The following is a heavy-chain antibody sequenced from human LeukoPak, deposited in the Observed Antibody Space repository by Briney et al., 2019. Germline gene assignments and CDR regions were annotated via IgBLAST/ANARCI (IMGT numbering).Heavy chain of an antibody. V-gene: IGHV1-18*01. J-gene: IGHJ4*02. CDR2: LSAYNGNT. Sequence: GASVKVSCKASGYTFPSYAISWARQAPGQGLEWMGWLSAYNGNTNYAQKFQGRVTMTTDTSTSTASMELRSPRSDDTAVYYCARDQGSGLDYWGQGTLVTVSS. D-gene: IGHD6-19*01. CDR1: GYTFPSYA. CDR3: ARDQGSGLDY.